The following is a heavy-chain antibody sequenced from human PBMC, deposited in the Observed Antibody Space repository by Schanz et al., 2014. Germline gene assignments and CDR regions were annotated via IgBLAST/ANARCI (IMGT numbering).Heavy chain of an antibody. CDR2: INGYNGHT. CDR3: ARDFSAYVGNYFDY. J-gene: IGHJ4*02. V-gene: IGHV1-18*01. Sequence: QVQLEQSGAEVKKPGSSVKVSCKASGGTFSSFGINWVRQAPGQGLEWMGWINGYNGHTLYAQKFQGRVTMTTDTSTSTSYMELTSLRFDDTAVYYCARDFSAYVGNYFDYWGQGTLVTVSS. CDR1: GGTFSSFG. D-gene: IGHD5-12*01.